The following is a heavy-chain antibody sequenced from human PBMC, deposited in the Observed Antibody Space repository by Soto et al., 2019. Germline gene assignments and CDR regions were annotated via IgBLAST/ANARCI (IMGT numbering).Heavy chain of an antibody. CDR3: ASDWGSSSWNPFDY. J-gene: IGHJ4*02. D-gene: IGHD6-13*01. Sequence: QVQLVQSGAEVKKPGSSVKVSCKASGGTFSSYAISWVRQAPGQGLAWMGGIIPIFGTANYAQKFQGRVTITADESTSTAYMELSSLRSEDTAGYYCASDWGSSSWNPFDYWGQGSLVTVSS. V-gene: IGHV1-69*01. CDR2: IIPIFGTA. CDR1: GGTFSSYA.